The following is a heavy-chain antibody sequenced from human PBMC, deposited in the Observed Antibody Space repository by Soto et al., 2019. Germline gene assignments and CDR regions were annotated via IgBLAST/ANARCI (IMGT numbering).Heavy chain of an antibody. CDR1: GGSISSGGYY. CDR2: IYYSGST. CDR3: ARDRGWFGELTHYYYYSMDV. D-gene: IGHD3-10*01. V-gene: IGHV4-31*03. J-gene: IGHJ6*02. Sequence: QVQLQESGPGLVKPSQTLSLTCTVSGGSISSGGYYWSWIRPHPGKGLEWIGYIYYSGSTYYNPSLTSRVTISVYKSKNQFSLKLSSVTAADTAVYYCARDRGWFGELTHYYYYSMDVWGQGTTVTVSS.